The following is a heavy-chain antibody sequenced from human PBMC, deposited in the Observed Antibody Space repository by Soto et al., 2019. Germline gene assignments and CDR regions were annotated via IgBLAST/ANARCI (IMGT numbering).Heavy chain of an antibody. J-gene: IGHJ4*02. CDR1: GFTFSSYW. CDR2: INSDGSST. D-gene: IGHD2-2*02. CDR3: ARREDGYCSSTSCYMAY. V-gene: IGHV3-74*01. Sequence: EVQLVESGGGLVQPGGSLRLSCAASGFTFSSYWMHWVRQAPGKGLVWVSRINSDGSSTSYADSVKGRFTISRDNAKNTLYRQMNSLRAEDTAVYYCARREDGYCSSTSCYMAYWGQGTLVTVSS.